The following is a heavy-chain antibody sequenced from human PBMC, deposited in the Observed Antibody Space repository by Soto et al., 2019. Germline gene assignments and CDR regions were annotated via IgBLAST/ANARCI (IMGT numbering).Heavy chain of an antibody. V-gene: IGHV1-8*01. Sequence: GAPVKVSCQASGFTFITYDFSWVRQAAGQGVEWLGWMNPNNGNAGFAQKFRGRINMTRNNSISTAYLELSSLRSDDSAVYFCARRKERSGPYYLDLWGQGTQVTVSS. CDR2: MNPNNGNA. CDR3: ARRKERSGPYYLDL. CDR1: GFTFITYD. D-gene: IGHD6-25*01. J-gene: IGHJ4*02.